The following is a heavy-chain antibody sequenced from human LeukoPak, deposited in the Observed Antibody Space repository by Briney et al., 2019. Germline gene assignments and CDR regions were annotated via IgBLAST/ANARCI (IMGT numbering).Heavy chain of an antibody. D-gene: IGHD3-3*01. V-gene: IGHV4-4*07. CDR3: ARDGFWSGKIDI. CDR1: GGSISSYY. J-gene: IGHJ5*02. Sequence: SETLSLTCTVSGGSISSYYWSWIRQPAGKGLEWIGRIYTSGSTNYNPSLKSRVTMSVDTSKNQFSLKLSSVTAADTAVFYCARDGFWSGKIDIWGQGTLVTVSS. CDR2: IYTSGST.